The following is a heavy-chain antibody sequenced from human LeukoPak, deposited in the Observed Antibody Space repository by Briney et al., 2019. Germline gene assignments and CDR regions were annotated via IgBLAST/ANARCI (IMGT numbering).Heavy chain of an antibody. D-gene: IGHD6-13*01. CDR1: GGSISSYY. V-gene: IGHV4-59*01. Sequence: SETLSLTCTVSGGSISSYYWSWIRQPPGKGLEWIGYIYYSGSTNYNPSLKSRVTISVDTSKNQFSLKLSSVTAADTAVYYCPRVRIAAAGTGLYFDYWGQGTLVTVSS. J-gene: IGHJ4*02. CDR3: PRVRIAAAGTGLYFDY. CDR2: IYYSGST.